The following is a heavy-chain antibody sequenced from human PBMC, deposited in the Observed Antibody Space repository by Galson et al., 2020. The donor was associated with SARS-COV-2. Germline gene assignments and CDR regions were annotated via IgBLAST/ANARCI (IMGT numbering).Heavy chain of an antibody. V-gene: IGHV3-21*01. CDR3: ARPQGPTNLWGNGLDV. D-gene: IGHD3-16*01. Sequence: GGSLRLSCEASGLTLSSSSMGWVRQAPGKGLEWVSSISSSSEAIYYADSVKGRFTISRDNAKNSLYLQMNTLRAEDSAVYYCARPQGPTNLWGNGLDVWGQGTTVTVSS. CDR1: GLTLSSSS. CDR2: ISSSSEAI. J-gene: IGHJ6*02.